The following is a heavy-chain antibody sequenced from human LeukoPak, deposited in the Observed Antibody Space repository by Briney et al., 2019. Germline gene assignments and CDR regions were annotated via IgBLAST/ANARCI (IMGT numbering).Heavy chain of an antibody. CDR1: GGSISTYY. V-gene: IGHV4-59*01. Sequence: KPSETLSLTCTVSGGSISTYYWNRIRQPPGKGLEWIGYIYHSGSTNYNPSLQSRVTISVDTSKNQFSLNLNSVTAADTAVYYCARGGAARLHFQNWGQGTLVTVSS. CDR3: ARGGAARLHFQN. J-gene: IGHJ1*01. CDR2: IYHSGST. D-gene: IGHD6-6*01.